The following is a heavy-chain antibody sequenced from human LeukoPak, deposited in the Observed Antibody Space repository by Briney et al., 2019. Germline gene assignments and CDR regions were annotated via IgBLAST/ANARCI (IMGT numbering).Heavy chain of an antibody. CDR3: ARHPRCGSSTSCYLSSFGY. J-gene: IGHJ4*02. Sequence: PSETLSLTCTVSGGSISSSSYYWGWIRQPPGKGLEWIGSIYYSGSTYYNPSLKSRVTISVDTSKNQFSLKLSSVTAADTAVYYCARHPRCGSSTSCYLSSFGYWGQGTLVTVSS. CDR1: GGSISSSSYY. D-gene: IGHD2-2*01. CDR2: IYYSGST. V-gene: IGHV4-39*01.